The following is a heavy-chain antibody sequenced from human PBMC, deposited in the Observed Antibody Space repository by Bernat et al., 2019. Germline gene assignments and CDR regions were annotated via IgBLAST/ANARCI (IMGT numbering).Heavy chain of an antibody. J-gene: IGHJ3*02. Sequence: QVQLVESGGGVVQPGRSLRLSCAASGFTFSSYGMHWVRQAPGKGQEWVAVIWYDGSNKYYADAVEVRFTISRDNAKDTLYRQMNSVRADDTALYYWAIYLFYSTSWSVAFYIWRQGTMVTVSS. D-gene: IGHD6-13*01. CDR3: AIYLFYSTSWSVAFYI. CDR1: GFTFSSYG. CDR2: IWYDGSNK. V-gene: IGHV3-33*01.